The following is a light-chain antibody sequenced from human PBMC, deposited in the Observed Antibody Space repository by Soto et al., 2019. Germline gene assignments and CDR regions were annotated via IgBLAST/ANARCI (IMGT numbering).Light chain of an antibody. Sequence: IVMTQSPAALSVSPGERATLSCMASQSIRSDLAWYQQRPGQAPRLLIYDASTRAAGIPARFIGSGSGTEFTLTISSLQSEDFAVYHCQQYNNWPPFTFGPGTKVDIK. V-gene: IGKV3-15*01. CDR3: QQYNNWPPFT. CDR1: QSIRSD. J-gene: IGKJ3*01. CDR2: DAS.